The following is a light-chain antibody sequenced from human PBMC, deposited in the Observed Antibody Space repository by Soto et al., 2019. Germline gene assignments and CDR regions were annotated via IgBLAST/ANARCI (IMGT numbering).Light chain of an antibody. CDR1: SSDVGGYNY. J-gene: IGLJ2*01. Sequence: QSALTQPPSASGSPGQSVTISCTGTSSDVGGYNYVSWYQQHPGKAPKLIIYDVSKRPSGVPDRFSGSKSGNTASLTVSGXXXXXXXXXYCSSYAGSKNLIFGGGTKVTV. CDR2: DVS. V-gene: IGLV2-8*01. CDR3: SSYAGSKNLI.